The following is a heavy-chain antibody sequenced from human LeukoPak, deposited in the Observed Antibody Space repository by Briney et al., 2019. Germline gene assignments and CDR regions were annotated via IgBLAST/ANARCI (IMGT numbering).Heavy chain of an antibody. D-gene: IGHD3-3*01. CDR1: GFTFSTYP. CDR2: ISGNGGST. Sequence: QPGGSLRLSCAASGFTFSTYPLHWVRQAPGKGLEYVSAISGNGGSTYYAISVKGRFAISRDNSKNTVYLQMGSLRAEDMAVYYCARDRAGFWSGYLDYWGQGTLVTVSS. V-gene: IGHV3-64*01. J-gene: IGHJ4*02. CDR3: ARDRAGFWSGYLDY.